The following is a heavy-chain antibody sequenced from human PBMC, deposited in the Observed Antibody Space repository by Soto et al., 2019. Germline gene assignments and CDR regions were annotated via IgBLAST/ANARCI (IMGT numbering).Heavy chain of an antibody. CDR3: AREYSSSEGRMDV. Sequence: PSETLSLTCAVYGGSFSGYYWSWIRQPPGKGLEWIGEINHSGSTNYNPSLKSRVTISVDTSKNQFSLKLSSVTAADTAVYYCAREYSSSEGRMDVWGQGTTVTVSS. V-gene: IGHV4-34*01. CDR1: GGSFSGYY. J-gene: IGHJ6*02. D-gene: IGHD6-6*01. CDR2: INHSGST.